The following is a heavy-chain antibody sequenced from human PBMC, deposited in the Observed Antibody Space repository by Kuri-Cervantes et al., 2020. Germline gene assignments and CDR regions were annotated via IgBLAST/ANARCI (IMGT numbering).Heavy chain of an antibody. V-gene: IGHV4-39*01. J-gene: IGHJ4*02. CDR2: IYYSGST. Sequence: SETLSLTCTVSGGSISSYYWGWIRQPPGKGLEWIGSIYYSGSTYYNPSLKSRVTISVDTSKNQFSLKLSSVTAADTAVYCCARHGSGYLLPTNDFDYWGQGTLVTVSS. CDR1: GGSISSYY. D-gene: IGHD5-12*01. CDR3: ARHGSGYLLPTNDFDY.